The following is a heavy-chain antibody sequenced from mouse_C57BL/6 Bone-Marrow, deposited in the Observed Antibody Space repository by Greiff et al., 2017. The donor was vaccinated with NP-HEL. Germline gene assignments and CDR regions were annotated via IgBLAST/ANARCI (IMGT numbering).Heavy chain of an antibody. CDR2: IDPSDSYT. CDR1: GYTFTSYW. J-gene: IGHJ1*03. V-gene: IGHV1-50*01. D-gene: IGHD1-1*01. CDR3: ATFYYGSSYWYFDV. Sequence: QVQLQQPGAELVKPGASVKLSCKASGYTFTSYWMQWVKQRPGQGLEWIGEIDPSDSYTNYNQKFKGKATLTVDTSSSTAYMQLISLTSEDSAVYYCATFYYGSSYWYFDVWGTGTTVTVSS.